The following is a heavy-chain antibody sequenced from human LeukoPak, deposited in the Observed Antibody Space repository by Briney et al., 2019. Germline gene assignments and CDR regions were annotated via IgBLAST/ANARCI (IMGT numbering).Heavy chain of an antibody. CDR1: GFTFSSYS. D-gene: IGHD6-13*01. CDR3: ARVVGSSSYSWYYYYMDV. V-gene: IGHV3-48*01. CDR2: ISSSSI. J-gene: IGHJ6*03. Sequence: GGSLRHSCAASGFTFSSYSMNWVRQAPGKGLEWVSYISSSSIYYADSVKGRFTISRDNAQNSLYLQMNRLRVEDTAVYYCARVVGSSSYSWYYYYMDVWGKGTTVTVSS.